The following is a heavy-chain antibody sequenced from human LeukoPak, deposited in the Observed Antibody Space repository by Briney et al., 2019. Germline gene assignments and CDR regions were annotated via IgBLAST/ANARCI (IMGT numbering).Heavy chain of an antibody. V-gene: IGHV1-8*01. CDR1: RYTFTSYD. CDR3: FKQKTAYDILTGYFTYYYGMDV. J-gene: IGHJ6*02. CDR2: MNPNTGNP. Sequence: GASVKVSCKASRYTFTSYDIHWVRQATGQALQWMGWMNPNTGNPGYAQKFQGRVTMTRNTSISTAYMELSSLRSEDTAVYFFFKQKTAYDILTGYFTYYYGMDVWGQGTTVTVSS. D-gene: IGHD3-9*01.